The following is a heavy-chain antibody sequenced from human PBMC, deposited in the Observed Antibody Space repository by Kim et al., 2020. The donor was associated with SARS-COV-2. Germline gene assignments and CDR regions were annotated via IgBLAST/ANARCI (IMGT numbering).Heavy chain of an antibody. D-gene: IGHD5-18*01. CDR1: GYSFTDYW. J-gene: IGHJ2*01. CDR2: MDPNDSYT. Sequence: GESLKISCRGSGYSFTDYWITWVRQMPGKGLEWMGTMDPNDSYTNYSPSFEGHVTFSTDNSISTAFLQWTSLKASDTAIYYFAVSWDTTVPATTLDLWGRGTLVTVSS. V-gene: IGHV5-10-1*01. CDR3: AVSWDTTVPATTLDL.